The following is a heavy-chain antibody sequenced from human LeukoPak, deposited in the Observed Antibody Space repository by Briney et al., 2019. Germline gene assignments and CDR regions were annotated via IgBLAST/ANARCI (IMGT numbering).Heavy chain of an antibody. V-gene: IGHV3-30*03. J-gene: IGHJ4*02. CDR3: VGGYDPHY. Sequence: GGSLRLSCAASGFTFGHYAMHWVRQAPGKGLEWVAIISFDGTNKYYADSVKGRVTISRDNSKNTLYLQMNSLRAEDTAIYYCVGGYDPHYWGQGTLVTVSS. CDR2: ISFDGTNK. CDR1: GFTFGHYA. D-gene: IGHD2-15*01.